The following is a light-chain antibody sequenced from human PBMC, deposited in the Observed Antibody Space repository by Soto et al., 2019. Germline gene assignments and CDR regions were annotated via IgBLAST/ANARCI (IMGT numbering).Light chain of an antibody. CDR3: CSYASSSTYWV. V-gene: IGLV2-23*01. CDR2: EDS. J-gene: IGLJ3*02. CDR1: SSDAGSYNF. Sequence: QSALTQPASVSGSPGQSITISCTGTSSDAGSYNFVSWYQQHPGKAPKVMIYEDSKRPSGVSNRFSGSKSGNTPSLTISGLQAEDEADYYCCSYASSSTYWVFGGGTKLTVL.